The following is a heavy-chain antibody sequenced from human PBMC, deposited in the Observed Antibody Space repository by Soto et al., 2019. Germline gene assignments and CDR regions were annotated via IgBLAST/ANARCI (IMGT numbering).Heavy chain of an antibody. D-gene: IGHD2-15*01. V-gene: IGHV5-51*01. J-gene: IGHJ6*02. CDR1: GYSFTSYW. CDR3: ARVCSGGSCYSDYYGMDV. Sequence: PGESLKISCKGSGYSFTSYWIGWVRQMPGKGLEWMGIIYPGDSDTRYSPSFQGQVTISADKSISTAYLQWSSLKASDTAMYYCARVCSGGSCYSDYYGMDVWGQGTTVTVSS. CDR2: IYPGDSDT.